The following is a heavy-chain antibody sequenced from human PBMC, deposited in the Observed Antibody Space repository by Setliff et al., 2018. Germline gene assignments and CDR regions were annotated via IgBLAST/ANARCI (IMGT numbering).Heavy chain of an antibody. CDR1: GFTFSSYS. J-gene: IGHJ4*02. V-gene: IGHV3-48*04. Sequence: GGSLRLSCAASGFTFSSYSMNWVRQAPGKGLEWVSYISSSSSTIYYVDSVKGRFSISRDNAKNSLYLQMNSLRAEDTAVYYCARDPHFDSWGQGTLVTVSS. CDR2: ISSSSSTI. CDR3: ARDPHFDS.